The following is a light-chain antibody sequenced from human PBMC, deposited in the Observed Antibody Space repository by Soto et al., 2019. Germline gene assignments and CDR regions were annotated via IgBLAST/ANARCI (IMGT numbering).Light chain of an antibody. CDR2: EGS. J-gene: IGLJ2*01. CDR3: CSYAGSSIVV. V-gene: IGLV2-23*01. CDR1: SSDVGSYNL. Sequence: QSALTQPASVSGSPGQSITISCTGTSSDVGSYNLVSLYQQHPGKAPKLMIYEGSKRPSGVSNRFSGSKSGNTASLTISGLQAEDEADYYCCSYAGSSIVVFGGGTQLTVL.